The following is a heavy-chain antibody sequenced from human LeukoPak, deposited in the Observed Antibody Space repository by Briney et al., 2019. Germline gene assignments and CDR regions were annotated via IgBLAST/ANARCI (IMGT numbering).Heavy chain of an antibody. CDR2: IYYSGST. V-gene: IGHV4-39*01. CDR1: GGSIRSSSYY. CDR3: ARQRVAAANNWFDP. D-gene: IGHD6-13*01. Sequence: ASETLSLTCTVSGGSIRSSSYYWGWIRQPPGKGLEWIGSIYYSGSTYYNPSLKSRVTISVDTSKNQFSLKLSSVTAADTAVYYCARQRVAAANNWFDPWGQGTLVTVSS. J-gene: IGHJ5*02.